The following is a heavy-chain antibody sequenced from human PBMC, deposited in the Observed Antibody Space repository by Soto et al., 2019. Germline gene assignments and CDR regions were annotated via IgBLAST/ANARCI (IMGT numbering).Heavy chain of an antibody. CDR3: ARGGTLRYYYYGMDV. V-gene: IGHV1-2*04. CDR1: GYTFTGYY. Sequence: QVQLVQSGAEVKKPGASVKVSCKASGYTFTGYYMHWVRQAPGQGLEWMGWIKPNSGGTNYAQKFEGWVTMTRDTSSSTANMEVSSLRSDDTAVYYCARGGTLRYYYYGMDVWGQGTTVTVSS. D-gene: IGHD2-15*01. CDR2: IKPNSGGT. J-gene: IGHJ6*02.